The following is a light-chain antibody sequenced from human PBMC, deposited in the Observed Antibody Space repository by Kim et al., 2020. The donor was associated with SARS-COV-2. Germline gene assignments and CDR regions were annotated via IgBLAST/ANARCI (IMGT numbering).Light chain of an antibody. J-gene: IGKJ2*01. CDR3: QQYDWPLYT. CDR1: QSVASNH. Sequence: LSPGERSTLSCRASQSVASNHLAWFQQKPGQTPRLLSYGTSSRATGIADRFSAGGSGTDFTLTISRLEPEDFAIYYCQQYDWPLYTFGQGTKLEI. CDR2: GTS. V-gene: IGKV3-20*01.